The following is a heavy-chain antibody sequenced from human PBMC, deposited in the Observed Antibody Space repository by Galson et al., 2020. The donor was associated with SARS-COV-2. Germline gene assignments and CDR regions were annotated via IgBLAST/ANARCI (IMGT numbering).Heavy chain of an antibody. V-gene: IGHV1-69*13. CDR2: IIPIFGTA. D-gene: IGHD6-19*01. CDR1: GGTFSSYA. CDR3: AREGGSGWTDDFDY. J-gene: IGHJ4*02. Sequence: SVTVSCKASGGTFSSYAISWVRQAPGQGLEWMGGIIPIFGTANYAQKFQGRVTITADESTSTAYMELSSLRSEDTAVYYCAREGGSGWTDDFDYWGQGTLVTVSS.